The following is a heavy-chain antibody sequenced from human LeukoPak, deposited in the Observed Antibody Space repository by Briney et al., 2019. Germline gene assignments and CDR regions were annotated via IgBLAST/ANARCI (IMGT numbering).Heavy chain of an antibody. CDR1: GFTFSSYG. Sequence: GGSLRLSCAASGFTFSSYGMHWVRRAPGEGLEWVSSISSSSSYIYYADSVKGRFTISRDNAKNSLYLQMNSLRAEDTAVFYCARGQALWFGEEPRNWFDPWGQGTLVTVSS. CDR2: ISSSSSYI. J-gene: IGHJ5*02. V-gene: IGHV3-21*01. CDR3: ARGQALWFGEEPRNWFDP. D-gene: IGHD3-10*01.